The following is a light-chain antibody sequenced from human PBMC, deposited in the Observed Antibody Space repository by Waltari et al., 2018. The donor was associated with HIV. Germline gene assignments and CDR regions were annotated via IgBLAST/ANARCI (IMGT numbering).Light chain of an antibody. V-gene: IGLV2-11*01. J-gene: IGLJ2*01. CDR1: RSDVGGYNY. Sequence: QSALTQPRSVSGSPGESVTISCPGTRSDVGGYNYVSWYQQHPGKAPKLLIFGVNKRPSGVPDRFSGSKSGNTASLTISGLRADDEADYYCCSYAGNYISVFGGGSKLTV. CDR3: CSYAGNYISV. CDR2: GVN.